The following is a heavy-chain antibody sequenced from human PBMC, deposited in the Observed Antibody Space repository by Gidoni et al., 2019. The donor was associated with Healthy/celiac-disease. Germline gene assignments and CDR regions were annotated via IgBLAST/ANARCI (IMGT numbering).Heavy chain of an antibody. V-gene: IGHV3-33*01. J-gene: IGHJ6*02. Sequence: QVQLVESGGGVVQPGRSLRLSGAASGVSFSSYGMHWVSQAPGKGLGWVAVIWYDGSNKYYADSVKGRFTISRDHSKNTLYLQMNSLRAEDTAVYYCARELTSEYSPYGMDVWGQGTTVTVSS. CDR3: ARELTSEYSPYGMDV. D-gene: IGHD6-6*01. CDR1: GVSFSSYG. CDR2: IWYDGSNK.